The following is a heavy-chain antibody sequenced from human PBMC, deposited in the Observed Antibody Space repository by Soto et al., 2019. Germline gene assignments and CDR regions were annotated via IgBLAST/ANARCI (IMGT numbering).Heavy chain of an antibody. CDR1: GFSFSNSW. V-gene: IGHV3-74*01. Sequence: EVQLVESGGGLVQPGGSLRLSCAACGFSFSNSWMYWVRQAPGKGLVWVSRINEDGSMTSHADSVRGRFTISRDNAKSSLLLQMISLRAEDTAVYYCVTGFRWGQGTLVTVSS. CDR3: VTGFR. J-gene: IGHJ4*02. CDR2: INEDGSMT.